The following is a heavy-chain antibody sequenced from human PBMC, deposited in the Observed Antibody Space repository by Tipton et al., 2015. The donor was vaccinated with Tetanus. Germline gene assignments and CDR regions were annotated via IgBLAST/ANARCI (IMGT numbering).Heavy chain of an antibody. CDR1: GYNFISYW. CDR3: AGHSVGSEIGYYDDLDV. Sequence: QLVQSGAEVKKPGESLRISCKGSGYNFISYWIAWVRHMPGKGLEWMGVIYPADSDIRSSPSFQGQVTMSVDKSTSTAYLQWRSLKASDTAMYYCAGHSVGSEIGYYDDLDVWGQGTTVTVSS. J-gene: IGHJ6*02. D-gene: IGHD4-23*01. V-gene: IGHV5-51*01. CDR2: IYPADSDI.